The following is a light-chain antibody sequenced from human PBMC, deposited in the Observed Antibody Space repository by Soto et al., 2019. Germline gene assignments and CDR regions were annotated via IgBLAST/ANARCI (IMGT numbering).Light chain of an antibody. J-gene: IGLJ1*01. V-gene: IGLV1-47*01. CDR2: RNN. CDR1: SSNIGSNY. Sequence: QSVLTQPPSASGTPGQRVTISCSGSSSNIGSNYVYWYQQLPGTAPKLLIYRNNQRPSGVPDRFSGSKSGTSASLAISGLRSEDEADYYCSSYTNINTRACVFGTGTKLTVL. CDR3: SSYTNINTRACV.